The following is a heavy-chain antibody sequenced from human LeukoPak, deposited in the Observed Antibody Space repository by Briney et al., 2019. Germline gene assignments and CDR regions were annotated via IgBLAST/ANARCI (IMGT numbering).Heavy chain of an antibody. J-gene: IGHJ4*02. CDR3: AKVGSVRYYFDS. CDR2: ISGSGGST. D-gene: IGHD3-10*01. Sequence: GGSLRLSCAASGFTFSSYDMSWVRQAPGKGLEWVSVISGSGGSTYYADSVKGRFIISRDNSRNTLYLQMNSLRAEDTAVYYCAKVGSVRYYFDSWGQGTLVTVSS. V-gene: IGHV3-23*01. CDR1: GFTFSSYD.